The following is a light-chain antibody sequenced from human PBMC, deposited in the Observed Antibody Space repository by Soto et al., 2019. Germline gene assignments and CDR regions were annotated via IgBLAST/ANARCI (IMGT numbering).Light chain of an antibody. CDR1: HIVDTS. V-gene: IGKV1-39*01. J-gene: IGKJ1*01. CDR3: QQYNGYSTWT. CDR2: AAY. Sequence: DIQMTQSPSSLSSSFGDSVTVTCRTSHIVDTSLNWYQQKPGKAPKLLIYAAYSVQSGVPARLSGSGSGTEFTLTISSLQPEDFATYYCQQYNGYSTWTCGQGTKVDIK.